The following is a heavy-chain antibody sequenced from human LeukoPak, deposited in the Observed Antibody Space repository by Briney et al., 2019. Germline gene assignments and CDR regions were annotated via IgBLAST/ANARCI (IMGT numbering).Heavy chain of an antibody. D-gene: IGHD3-22*01. CDR1: GFTFSSYD. V-gene: IGHV3-30*18. J-gene: IGHJ4*02. CDR3: AKGLYYYDSSGYPPDY. Sequence: GGSLRLSCAASGFTFSSYDMHWVRRAPGKGLEWVAVISYDGSNKYYADSVKGRFTISRDNSKNTLHLQMNSLRAEDTAVYYCAKGLYYYDSSGYPPDYWGQGTLVTVSS. CDR2: ISYDGSNK.